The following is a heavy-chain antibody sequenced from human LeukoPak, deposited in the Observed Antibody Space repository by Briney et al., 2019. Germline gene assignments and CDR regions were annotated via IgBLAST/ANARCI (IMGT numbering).Heavy chain of an antibody. J-gene: IGHJ4*02. CDR2: IYYSGST. Sequence: SETLSLTCTVSGGSTSSYYWSWIRQPPGKGLEWIGYIYYSGSTNYNPSLKSRVTISVDTSKNQFSLKLSSVTAADTAVYYCATSTTVTTDYFDYWGQGTLVTVSS. D-gene: IGHD4-17*01. CDR1: GGSTSSYY. V-gene: IGHV4-59*08. CDR3: ATSTTVTTDYFDY.